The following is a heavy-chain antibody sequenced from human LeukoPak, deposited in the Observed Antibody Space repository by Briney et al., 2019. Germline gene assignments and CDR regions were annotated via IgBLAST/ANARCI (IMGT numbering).Heavy chain of an antibody. CDR3: ARVGGLELRGAFDI. CDR1: GYTFTGYY. D-gene: IGHD1-7*01. Sequence: ASVKVSCKASGYTFTGYYMHWVRQAPGQGLEWVGWINPNSGGTNYAQKFQGRVTMTRDTSISTAYMELSRLRSDDTAVYYCARVGGLELRGAFDIWGQGTMVTVSS. J-gene: IGHJ3*02. CDR2: INPNSGGT. V-gene: IGHV1-2*02.